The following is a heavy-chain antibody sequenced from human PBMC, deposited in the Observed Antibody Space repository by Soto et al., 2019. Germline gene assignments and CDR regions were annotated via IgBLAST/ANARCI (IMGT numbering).Heavy chain of an antibody. CDR3: ARAGRGGPVDY. D-gene: IGHD3-10*01. J-gene: IGHJ4*02. CDR2: ISYDGSNK. CDR1: GFTFSSYA. V-gene: IGHV3-30-3*01. Sequence: QVQLVESGGGVVQPGRSLRLSCAASGFTFSSYAMHWVRQAPGKGLEWVAVISYDGSNKYYADSVKGRFTISRDNSKNPLYLQMNSLRAEDTAVYYCARAGRGGPVDYWGQGTLVTVSA.